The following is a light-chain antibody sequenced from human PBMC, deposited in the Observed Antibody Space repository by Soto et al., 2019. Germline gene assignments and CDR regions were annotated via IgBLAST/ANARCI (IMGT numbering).Light chain of an antibody. V-gene: IGKV3-11*01. CDR3: QQRSNWIT. J-gene: IGKJ5*01. CDR2: DTS. CDR1: QSVSSRY. Sequence: EIVLTQSPATLSLSPGERATLSCRASQSVSSRYLAWYQQKPGQAPRLLMYDTSYRATGIPARFSGSGSGTDFTLTISSLEPEDFAIYYCQQRSNWITFGQGTRLEIK.